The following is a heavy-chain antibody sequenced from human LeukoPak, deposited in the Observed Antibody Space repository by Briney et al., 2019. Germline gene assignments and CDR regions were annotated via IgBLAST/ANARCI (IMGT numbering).Heavy chain of an antibody. J-gene: IGHJ4*02. V-gene: IGHV3-20*04. CDR1: GFTFDDYG. Sequence: GGSLRLSCAASGFTFDDYGMSWVRQAPGKGLEWVSGINWNGGSTGYADSVKGRFTISRDNAKNSLYLQMNSLRAEDTAVYYCAKDQLRVTIFWNYWGQGTLVTVSS. CDR2: INWNGGST. D-gene: IGHD3-9*01. CDR3: AKDQLRVTIFWNY.